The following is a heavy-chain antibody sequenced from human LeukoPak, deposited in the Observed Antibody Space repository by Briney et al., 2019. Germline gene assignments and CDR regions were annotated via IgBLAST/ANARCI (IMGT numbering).Heavy chain of an antibody. CDR2: TYYRSKWYR. CDR3: ARGPSHFQH. Sequence: SQTLSLTCAISGDSFSSTSAAWNWVRQSPSRGLEWLGRTYYRSKWYRYYAPSVKSRININPDTSKNQFSLQLNSVTPEDTAVYYCARGPSHFQHWGQGTLVTVSS. J-gene: IGHJ1*01. V-gene: IGHV6-1*01. CDR1: GDSFSSTSAA.